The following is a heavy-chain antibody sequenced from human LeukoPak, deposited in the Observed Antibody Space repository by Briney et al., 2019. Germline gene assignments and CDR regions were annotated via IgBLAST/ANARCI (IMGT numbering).Heavy chain of an antibody. V-gene: IGHV3-23*01. D-gene: IGHD6-6*01. J-gene: IGHJ4*02. CDR1: GFTFSSYA. CDR2: ISGSGGST. CDR3: AKDGYSSSSRLFDY. Sequence: GGSLRLSRAASGFTFSSYAMSWVRQAPGKGLEWVSAISGSGGSTYCADSVKGRFTISRDNSKNTLYLQMNSLRAEDTAVYYCAKDGYSSSSRLFDYWGQGTLVTVSS.